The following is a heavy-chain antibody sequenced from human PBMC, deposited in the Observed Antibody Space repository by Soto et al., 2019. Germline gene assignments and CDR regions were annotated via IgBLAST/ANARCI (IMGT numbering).Heavy chain of an antibody. CDR2: IYYSRNS. CDR3: ACTGGSNPWYGVFDF. V-gene: IGHV4-31*03. J-gene: IGHJ4*02. Sequence: QVQLQESGPGLVKPSQTLSLTCTVSSDSITSGRYYWSLVRQHPGWGLGWIGYIYYSRNSYYTPSLKTRVTMSLVGPKGQLSAALTSVPATDPAVHSRACTGGSNPWYGVFDFWGPAPLVNAS. CDR1: SDSITSGRYY. D-gene: IGHD2-15*01.